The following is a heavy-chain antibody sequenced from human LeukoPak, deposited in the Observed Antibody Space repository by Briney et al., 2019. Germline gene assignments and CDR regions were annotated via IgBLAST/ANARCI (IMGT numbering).Heavy chain of an antibody. V-gene: IGHV3-33*01. CDR3: ARERGYGMYA. CDR2: IGYDGSHK. D-gene: IGHD3-10*01. Sequence: PGGALRLSCAAPGFTFSDYGIHWVRQAPGKGRELVANIGYDGSHKYFAGSVMGRFTISRDNSRDTLHLQMNGLRAEDTAVYYCARERGYGMYAWGQVTTVTVSS. CDR1: GFTFSDYG. J-gene: IGHJ6*02.